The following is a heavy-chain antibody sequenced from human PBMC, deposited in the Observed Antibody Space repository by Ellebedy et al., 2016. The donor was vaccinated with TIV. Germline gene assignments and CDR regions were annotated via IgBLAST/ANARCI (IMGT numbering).Heavy chain of an antibody. Sequence: ASVKVSXXVSGYTLTELSMHWVRQAPGKGLEWMGGFDPEDGETIYAQKFQGRVTMTEDTSTDTAYMELSSLRSEDTAVYYCATNTAMATNYYYYYMDVWGKGTTVTVSS. D-gene: IGHD5-18*01. CDR1: GYTLTELS. CDR2: FDPEDGET. V-gene: IGHV1-24*01. CDR3: ATNTAMATNYYYYYMDV. J-gene: IGHJ6*03.